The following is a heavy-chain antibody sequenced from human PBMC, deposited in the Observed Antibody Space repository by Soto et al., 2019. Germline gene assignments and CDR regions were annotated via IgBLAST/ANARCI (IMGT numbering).Heavy chain of an antibody. D-gene: IGHD3-10*01. Sequence: QVQLQESGPGLVKPSQTLSLTCTVSGGSISSAAYYWSWIRQHPGKGLEWIGYISHSGSTYYNPSLQSGVIISVHTSKTQCSLSLSSVTAAATAVHYCAREYAYGSNFFDCWGQGALVTVSS. J-gene: IGHJ4*02. CDR1: GGSISSAAYY. CDR3: AREYAYGSNFFDC. CDR2: ISHSGST. V-gene: IGHV4-31*03.